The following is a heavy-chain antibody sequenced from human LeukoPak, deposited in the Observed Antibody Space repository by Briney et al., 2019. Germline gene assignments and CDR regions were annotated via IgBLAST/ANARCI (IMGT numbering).Heavy chain of an antibody. CDR3: ARDLAGGYTA. D-gene: IGHD3-16*02. CDR2: ISSSSSYI. V-gene: IGHV3-21*01. CDR1: GFTFSSYS. Sequence: GGSLRLSCAASGFTFSSYSMNWVRQAPGKGLEWVSSISSSSSYINYADSVKGRFTITRDNAKNTLYLQMNSLRAEDTAVYYCARDLAGGYTAWGQGTLVTVSS. J-gene: IGHJ4*02.